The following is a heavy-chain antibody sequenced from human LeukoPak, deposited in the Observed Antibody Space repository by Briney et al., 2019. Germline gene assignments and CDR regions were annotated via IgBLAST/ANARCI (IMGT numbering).Heavy chain of an antibody. CDR3: ARDVPYEVSFGGLTVMGSFVLDY. Sequence: ASGKVSCKASGGTFSSYAISWVRQAPGQGLEWMGIINPSGGSTSFAQKFQGRVTMTRDTSTTTVYMELSGLRSEDTAVYYCARDVPYEVSFGGLTVMGSFVLDYWGQGTLVTVSS. J-gene: IGHJ4*02. CDR1: GGTFSSYA. CDR2: INPSGGST. D-gene: IGHD3-16*02. V-gene: IGHV1-46*01.